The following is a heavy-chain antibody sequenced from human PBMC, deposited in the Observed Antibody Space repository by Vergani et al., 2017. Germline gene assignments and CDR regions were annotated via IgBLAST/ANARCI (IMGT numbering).Heavy chain of an antibody. V-gene: IGHV4-31*03. J-gene: IGHJ4*02. CDR1: GGSISSGGYY. CDR2: IYYSGST. CDR3: AIDRGYSGYDYNRGLDY. Sequence: QVQLQESGPGLVKPSQTLSLTCTVSGGSISSGGYYWSWIRQHPGKGLEWIGYIYYSGSTYYNPSLKSRVTISVDTSKNQFSLKLSSVTAADTAVYYCAIDRGYSGYDYNRGLDYWGQGTLVTVSS. D-gene: IGHD5-12*01.